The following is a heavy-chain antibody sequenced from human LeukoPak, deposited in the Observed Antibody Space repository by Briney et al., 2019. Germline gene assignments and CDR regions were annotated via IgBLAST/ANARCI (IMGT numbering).Heavy chain of an antibody. J-gene: IGHJ6*03. V-gene: IGHV3-23*01. Sequence: GGSLRLSCAASGFTFSSYAMSWVRQAPGKGLEWVSTISGSGGSTYYADSVKGRFTIPRDNSKNTLYLQMNSLRAEDTAVYYCAKGGEYSSSPFYYYYYYMDVWGKGTTVTVSS. CDR1: GFTFSSYA. CDR2: ISGSGGST. CDR3: AKGGEYSSSPFYYYYYYMDV. D-gene: IGHD6-6*01.